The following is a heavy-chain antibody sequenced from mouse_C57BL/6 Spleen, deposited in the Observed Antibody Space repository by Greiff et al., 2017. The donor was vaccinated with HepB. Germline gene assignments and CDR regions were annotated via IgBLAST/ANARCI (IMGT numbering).Heavy chain of an antibody. J-gene: IGHJ4*01. CDR2: IYPSDSET. D-gene: IGHD2-3*01. V-gene: IGHV1-61*01. Sequence: QVQLQQSGAELVRPGSSVKLSCKASGYTFTSYWMDWVKQRPGQGLEWIGNIYPSDSETHYNQKFKDKATLTVDKSSSTAYMQLSSLTSEDSAVYYCARGEDGYYGAMDYWGQGTSVTVSS. CDR3: ARGEDGYYGAMDY. CDR1: GYTFTSYW.